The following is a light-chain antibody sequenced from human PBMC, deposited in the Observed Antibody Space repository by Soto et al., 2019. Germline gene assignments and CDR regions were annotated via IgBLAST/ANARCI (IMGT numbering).Light chain of an antibody. Sequence: DIQMTQSPSSLSASVGDRVTITCRASQNIFSYLSWYQHKPGKAPKLLIYAASSLQSGVPSRFSGSGSGTDFALTISSLQPEDSATYYCLQYSGSSYTFGQGTRVEIK. CDR1: QNIFSY. V-gene: IGKV1-39*01. J-gene: IGKJ2*01. CDR2: AAS. CDR3: LQYSGSSYT.